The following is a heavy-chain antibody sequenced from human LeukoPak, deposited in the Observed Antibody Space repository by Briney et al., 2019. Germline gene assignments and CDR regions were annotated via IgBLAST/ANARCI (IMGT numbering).Heavy chain of an antibody. V-gene: IGHV1-2*06. D-gene: IGHD3-22*01. CDR3: ARGPWLDV. Sequence: SVKVSCKASGYTFTGNYMHWVRQAPGQGREWMGRINPNSGGTNYAQKFQGRVSMTTDTSISTGYMELRRLRSDDTAVYYCARGPWLDVWGKGTTVTVSS. J-gene: IGHJ6*04. CDR2: INPNSGGT. CDR1: GYTFTGNY.